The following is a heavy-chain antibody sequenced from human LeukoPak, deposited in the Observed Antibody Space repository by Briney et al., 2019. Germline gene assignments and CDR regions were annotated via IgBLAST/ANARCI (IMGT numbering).Heavy chain of an antibody. CDR3: ARGPTASYYYDSSGYSDY. CDR2: ISSSGSTI. Sequence: QSGGSLRLSCAASGFTFSSYEMNWVRQAPGKGLEWVSYISSSGSTIYYADSVKGRFTISRDNAKNSLYLQMNSLRAEDTAVYYCARGPTASYYYDSSGYSDYWGQGTLVTVSS. J-gene: IGHJ4*02. D-gene: IGHD3-22*01. CDR1: GFTFSSYE. V-gene: IGHV3-48*03.